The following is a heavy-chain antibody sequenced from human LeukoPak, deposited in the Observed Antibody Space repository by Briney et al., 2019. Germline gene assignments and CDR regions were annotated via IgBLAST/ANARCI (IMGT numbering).Heavy chain of an antibody. D-gene: IGHD3-22*01. V-gene: IGHV4-59*01. CDR2: ISYSGST. J-gene: IGHJ3*02. Sequence: SETLSLTCTVSGGSISSYYWSWIRQPPGKGLEWIGYISYSGSTNYNPSLKSRVTISVDTSKNQLSLKLSSVTAADTAVYYCARDRNYYDSSGYHDAFDIWGQGTMVTVSS. CDR1: GGSISSYY. CDR3: ARDRNYYDSSGYHDAFDI.